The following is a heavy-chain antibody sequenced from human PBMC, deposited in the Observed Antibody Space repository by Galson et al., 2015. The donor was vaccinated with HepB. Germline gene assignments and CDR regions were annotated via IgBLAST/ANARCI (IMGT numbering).Heavy chain of an antibody. CDR2: IYPGDSDT. J-gene: IGHJ4*02. D-gene: IGHD5-18*01. CDR3: ARGGEDTAMVFFSYFDY. Sequence: QSGAEVKKPGESLKISCKGSGYSFTHYWIGWVRQMPGKGLEWMGIIYPGDSDTKYSPSFQGQVTISADKSIGTAYLQWSSLKASDTAMYYCARGGEDTAMVFFSYFDYWGQGTLVTVSS. V-gene: IGHV5-51*03. CDR1: GYSFTHYW.